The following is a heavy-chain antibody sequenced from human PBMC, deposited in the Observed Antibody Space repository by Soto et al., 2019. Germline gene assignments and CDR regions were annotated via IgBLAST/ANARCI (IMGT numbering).Heavy chain of an antibody. J-gene: IGHJ5*02. V-gene: IGHV4-59*01. CDR3: ARGYTSRFDP. Sequence: SETLSLTCTVSGGSISSYYWSWIRQPPGKGLEWIGYIYYSGSTNYNPSLKSRVTISVDTSKNQFSLKLSSVTAADTAVYYCARGYTSRFDPWGQGALVTVSS. CDR2: IYYSGST. D-gene: IGHD1-20*01. CDR1: GGSISSYY.